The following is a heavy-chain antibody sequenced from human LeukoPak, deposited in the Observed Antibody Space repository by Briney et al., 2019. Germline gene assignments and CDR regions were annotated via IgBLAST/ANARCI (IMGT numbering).Heavy chain of an antibody. Sequence: SETLSLTCTVSGASIISDTYYWGWIRQPPGKGLEWIGFSHYSGSTNYNPSLKSRVTMSVDTSTNQFSLKLNSVTAADTAVYYCARAPRGESDAASGFYGVDVWGQGTTVTVSS. D-gene: IGHD3-22*01. J-gene: IGHJ6*02. CDR1: GASIISDTYY. CDR2: SHYSGST. CDR3: ARAPRGESDAASGFYGVDV. V-gene: IGHV4-61*01.